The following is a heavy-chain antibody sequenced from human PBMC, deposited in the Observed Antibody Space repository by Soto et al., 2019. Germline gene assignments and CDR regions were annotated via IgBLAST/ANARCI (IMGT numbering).Heavy chain of an antibody. CDR3: ARDGVAMGFGGMDV. CDR1: GFTVSSNY. D-gene: IGHD5-12*01. CDR2: IYSGGST. J-gene: IGHJ6*02. V-gene: IGHV3-53*01. Sequence: PGGSLRLSCAASGFTVSSNYMSWVRQAPGKGLEWVSVIYSGGSTYYADSVKGRFTISRDNSKNTLYLQMNSLRAEDTAVYYCARDGVAMGFGGMDVWGQGTTVTVSS.